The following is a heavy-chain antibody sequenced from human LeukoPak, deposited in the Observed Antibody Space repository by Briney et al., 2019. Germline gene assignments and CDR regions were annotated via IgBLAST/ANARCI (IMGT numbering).Heavy chain of an antibody. CDR3: ARDGDYYGSGNFDY. V-gene: IGHV1-46*01. D-gene: IGHD3-10*01. Sequence: ASVKVSCKVSGYTLTELSMHWVRQAPGKGLEWMGIINPSGGSTSYAQKFQGRVTMTRDTSTSTVYMELSSLRSEDTAVYYCARDGDYYGSGNFDYWGQGTLVTVSS. J-gene: IGHJ4*02. CDR1: GYTLTELS. CDR2: INPSGGST.